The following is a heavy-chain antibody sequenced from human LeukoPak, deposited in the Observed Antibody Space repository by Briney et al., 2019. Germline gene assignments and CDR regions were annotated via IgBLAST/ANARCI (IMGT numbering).Heavy chain of an antibody. CDR1: GGSISSYY. J-gene: IGHJ3*02. V-gene: IGHV4-34*01. D-gene: IGHD3-22*01. CDR2: INHSGST. CDR3: ARSVTYYYDSSGYRNAFDI. Sequence: SETLSLTCTVSGGSISSYYWSWIRQPPGKGLEWIGEINHSGSTNYNPSLKSRVTISVDTSKNQFSLKLSSVTAADTAVYYCARSVTYYYDSSGYRNAFDIWGQGTMVTVSS.